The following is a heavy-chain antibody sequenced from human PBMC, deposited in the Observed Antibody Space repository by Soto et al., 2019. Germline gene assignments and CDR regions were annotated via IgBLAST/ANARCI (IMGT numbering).Heavy chain of an antibody. CDR1: GFSFSSYA. Sequence: PGGSLRLSCAASGFSFSSYAMSWVRQAPGKGLEWVSGISGSGGSTYYADSVKGRFTISRDNSKNTLYLQMNSLRAEDTAVYYCAKGEVVAVYYYSPMDVWGQGTTVTVSS. CDR2: ISGSGGST. J-gene: IGHJ6*02. V-gene: IGHV3-23*01. D-gene: IGHD2-2*01. CDR3: AKGEVVAVYYYSPMDV.